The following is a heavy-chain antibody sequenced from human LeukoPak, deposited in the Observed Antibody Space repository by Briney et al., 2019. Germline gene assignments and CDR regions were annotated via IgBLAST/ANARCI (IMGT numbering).Heavy chain of an antibody. Sequence: SETLSLTCTVSGGSLGSYYWNWIRQPPGQGLEWIGYVSYSGSVNYNLSLKSRATMSVAKSKNQFSLKLSSVTSAATAVFFSAGATSGYYFDFWDQGTLVTVSS. CDR3: AGATSGYYFDF. V-gene: IGHV4-59*01. J-gene: IGHJ4*02. CDR2: VSYSGSV. D-gene: IGHD3-22*01. CDR1: GGSLGSYY.